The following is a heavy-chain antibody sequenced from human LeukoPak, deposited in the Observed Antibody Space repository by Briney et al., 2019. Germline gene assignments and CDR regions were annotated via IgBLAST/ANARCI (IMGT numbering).Heavy chain of an antibody. V-gene: IGHV1-69*04. D-gene: IGHD3-22*01. J-gene: IGHJ4*02. CDR2: IIPILGIA. CDR3: ASTHVSDYYDSSGYYDY. Sequence: SVKVSCKASGGTFSSYAISWVRQAPGQVLEWMGRIIPILGIANYAQKFQGRVTITADKSTSTAYMELSSLRSEDTAVYYCASTHVSDYYDSSGYYDYWGQGTLVTVSS. CDR1: GGTFSSYA.